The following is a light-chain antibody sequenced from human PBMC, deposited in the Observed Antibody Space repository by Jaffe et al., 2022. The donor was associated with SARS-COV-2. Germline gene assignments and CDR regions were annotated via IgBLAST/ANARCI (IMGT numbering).Light chain of an antibody. CDR1: QSVLYSPDNKNF. J-gene: IGKJ3*01. CDR2: WAS. V-gene: IGKV4-1*01. CDR3: QQYHTTPIT. Sequence: DIVMTQSPDSLAVSLGETATINCKSSQSVLYSPDNKNFLAWYQQKAGQPPKLLFYWASIRESGVPDRFSGSGSGTDFTLTISSLQAEDVAVYYCQQYHTTPITFGPGTKVDIK.